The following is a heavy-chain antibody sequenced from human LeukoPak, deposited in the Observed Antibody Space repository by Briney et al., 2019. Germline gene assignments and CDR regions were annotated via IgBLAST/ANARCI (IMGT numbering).Heavy chain of an antibody. D-gene: IGHD3-3*01. CDR2: ISGSGGST. V-gene: IGHV3-23*01. CDR3: AKDGPYYDFWSGLKNYYYYYYMDV. CDR1: GFTFSSYA. Sequence: GGSLRLSCAASGFTFSSYAMSWVRQAPGKGLEWVSAISGSGGSTYYADSVKGRFTISRDNSKNTLYLQMNSLRAEDTAVYYCAKDGPYYDFWSGLKNYYYYYYMDVWGKGTTVTVSS. J-gene: IGHJ6*03.